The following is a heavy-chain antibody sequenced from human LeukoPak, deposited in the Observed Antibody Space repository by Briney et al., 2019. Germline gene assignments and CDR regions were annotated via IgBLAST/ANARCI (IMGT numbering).Heavy chain of an antibody. J-gene: IGHJ4*02. D-gene: IGHD3-10*01. V-gene: IGHV4-34*01. CDR2: INHSGST. CDR3: ARRAVRGVEDY. CDR1: GGSFSGYY. Sequence: SETLSLTCAVYGGSFSGYYWSWIRQPPGKGLEWIGEINHSGSTNYNPSPKSRVTISVDTSKNQFSLKLSSVTAADTAVYYCARRAVRGVEDYWGQGTLVTVSS.